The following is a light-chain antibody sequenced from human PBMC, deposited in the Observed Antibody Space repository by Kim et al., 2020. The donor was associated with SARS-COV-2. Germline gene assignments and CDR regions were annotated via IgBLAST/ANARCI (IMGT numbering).Light chain of an antibody. J-gene: IGLJ2*01. CDR2: DTD. CDR3: LLAYTGARV. CDR1: TGAVTSGHF. V-gene: IGLV7-46*01. Sequence: GGTVTLPCGSSTGAVTSGHFPYWFQQKPGQAPRTLIYDTDNKQSWTPARFSGYLVGGKAALTLSGAQPEDEADYYCLLAYTGARVFGGGTQLTVL.